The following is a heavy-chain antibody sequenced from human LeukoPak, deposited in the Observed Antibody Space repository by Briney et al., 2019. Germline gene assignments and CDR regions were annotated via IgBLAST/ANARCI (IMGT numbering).Heavy chain of an antibody. D-gene: IGHD3-22*01. CDR1: GGSISSYY. Sequence: PSETLSLTCTVSGGSISSYYWSWIRQPPGKGLEWIGYIYYSGSTNYNPSLKSRVTISVDTSKNQFSLKLSSVTAADTAVYYCARRRQYYYDSSGYSFGWFDPWGQGTLVTVSS. CDR3: ARRRQYYYDSSGYSFGWFDP. J-gene: IGHJ5*02. CDR2: IYYSGST. V-gene: IGHV4-59*08.